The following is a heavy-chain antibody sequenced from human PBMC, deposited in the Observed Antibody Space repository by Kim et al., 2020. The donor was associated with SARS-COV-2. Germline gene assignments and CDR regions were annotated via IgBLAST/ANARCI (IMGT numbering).Heavy chain of an antibody. D-gene: IGHD2-15*01. CDR1: GYTFTSYY. V-gene: IGHV1-46*01. J-gene: IGHJ6*02. Sequence: ASVKVSCKASGYTFTSYYMHWVRQAPGQGLEWMGIINPSGGSTSYAQKFQGRVTMTRDTSTSTVYMELSSLRSEDTAVYYCARVPYCSGGSCPEERVGNYYYYGMDVWGQGTTVTVSS. CDR3: ARVPYCSGGSCPEERVGNYYYYGMDV. CDR2: INPSGGST.